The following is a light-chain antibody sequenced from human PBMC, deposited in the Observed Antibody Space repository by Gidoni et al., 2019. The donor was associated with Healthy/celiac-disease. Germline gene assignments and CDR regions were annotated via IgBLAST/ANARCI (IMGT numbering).Light chain of an antibody. CDR1: QRISSY. Sequence: DIQVTPSPSSLSASGGDRDTITCRASQRISSYLNWYQQKPGKAPKLLIYAATSLQSGVPSRFSGSGSGTDFTLTISSLQPEDFATYYCQQSYSTLTWTFGQGTKVEIK. J-gene: IGKJ1*01. V-gene: IGKV1-39*01. CDR2: AAT. CDR3: QQSYSTLTWT.